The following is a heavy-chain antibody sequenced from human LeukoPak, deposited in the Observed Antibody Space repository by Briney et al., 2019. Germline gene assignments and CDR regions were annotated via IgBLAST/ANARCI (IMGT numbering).Heavy chain of an antibody. J-gene: IGHJ4*02. Sequence: PGGSLRLSCATSGFTFSNYEMNWVRQAPGKGLEWVSYITTSGGIKSYADSVKGRFTISRDNAKNSVYLQINSLRAEDTAVYYCARDGVVDSSSWYVDYWGQGTLVTVSS. D-gene: IGHD6-13*01. CDR3: ARDGVVDSSSWYVDY. CDR1: GFTFSNYE. V-gene: IGHV3-48*03. CDR2: ITTSGGIK.